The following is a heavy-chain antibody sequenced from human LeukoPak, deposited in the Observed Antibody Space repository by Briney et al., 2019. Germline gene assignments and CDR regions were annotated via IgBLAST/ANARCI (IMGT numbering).Heavy chain of an antibody. J-gene: IGHJ4*02. D-gene: IGHD2-15*01. CDR3: ARLGYCSGGNCLDTFVFDF. CDR1: GFTVSSNY. Sequence: GGSLRLSCAASGFTVSSNYMSWVRQAPGKGLEWVSVIYSGGSTYYADSVKGRFTISRDNSKNTLYLQMNSLRAEDTAVYFCARLGYCSGGNCLDTFVFDFWGQGTLVTVSS. CDR2: IYSGGST. V-gene: IGHV3-53*01.